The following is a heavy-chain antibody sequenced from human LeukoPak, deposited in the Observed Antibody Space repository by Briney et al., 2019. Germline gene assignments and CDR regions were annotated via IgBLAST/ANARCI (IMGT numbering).Heavy chain of an antibody. CDR3: ARGGWYLYY. CDR2: IYYSGST. D-gene: IGHD6-19*01. CDR1: GGSTSSYY. Sequence: PSETLSLTCTVSGGSTSSYYWSWIRQPPGRGPEWIGNIYYSGSTNYNPSLKSRVTISVDTSKNQFSLKLSSVTAADTAVYYCARGGWYLYYWGQGTLVTVSS. J-gene: IGHJ4*02. V-gene: IGHV4-59*01.